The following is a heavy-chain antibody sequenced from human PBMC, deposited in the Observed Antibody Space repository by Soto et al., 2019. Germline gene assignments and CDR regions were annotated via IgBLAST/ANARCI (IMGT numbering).Heavy chain of an antibody. Sequence: PSETLSLTCAVYGGSFSGYYWSWIRQPPGKGLEWIGEINHSGSTNYNPSLKSRVTISVDTSKNQFSLKLSSVTAADTAVYYCARVSSYRVRGVIMASPIEYWGQGTLVTVSS. V-gene: IGHV4-34*01. CDR1: GGSFSGYY. D-gene: IGHD3-10*01. CDR3: ARVSSYRVRGVIMASPIEY. CDR2: INHSGST. J-gene: IGHJ4*02.